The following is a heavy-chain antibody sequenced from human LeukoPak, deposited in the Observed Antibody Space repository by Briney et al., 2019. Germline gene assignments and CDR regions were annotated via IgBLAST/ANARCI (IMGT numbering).Heavy chain of an antibody. CDR1: GFTFTSYG. CDR3: AKDSGAWAFDY. J-gene: IGHJ4*02. Sequence: GGSLRLSCAASGFTFTSYGMHWVRQAPGKGLEWVSHIRYDESGECYADSVKGRFTISRDSSKDTLYLQMNSLRPEDTAVYYCAKDSGAWAFDYWGQGTLVTVSS. CDR2: IRYDESGE. D-gene: IGHD7-27*01. V-gene: IGHV3-30*02.